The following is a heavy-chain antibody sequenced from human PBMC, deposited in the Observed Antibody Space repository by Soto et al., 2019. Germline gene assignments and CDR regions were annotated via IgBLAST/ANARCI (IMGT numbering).Heavy chain of an antibody. CDR1: GFTFSNHA. CDR3: AKADGWGASHYVMDV. J-gene: IGHJ6*02. V-gene: IGHV3-30*18. CDR2: ISYDGSNK. Sequence: HPGGSLRLSCAASGFTFSNHAMNWVRQAPGKGLEWVAVISYDGSNKYYADSVKGRFTISRDNSKNTLYLQMNSLRAEDTAVYYCAKADGWGASHYVMDVWGQGTTVIVSS. D-gene: IGHD3-16*01.